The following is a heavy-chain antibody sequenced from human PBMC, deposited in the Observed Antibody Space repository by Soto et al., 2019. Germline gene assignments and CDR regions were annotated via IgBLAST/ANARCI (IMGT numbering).Heavy chain of an antibody. Sequence: EVQLLESGGGLVQPGGSLRLSCAASGFTFSSYAMSWVRQAPGKGLEWVSAISGSGGSTYYADSVKGRFTISRDNSKNTLYLQMNSLRAEDTAVYYCAREPFYRKDYYYYYMDVWGKGTTVTVSS. CDR1: GFTFSSYA. CDR3: AREPFYRKDYYYYYMDV. J-gene: IGHJ6*03. D-gene: IGHD3-3*01. CDR2: ISGSGGST. V-gene: IGHV3-23*01.